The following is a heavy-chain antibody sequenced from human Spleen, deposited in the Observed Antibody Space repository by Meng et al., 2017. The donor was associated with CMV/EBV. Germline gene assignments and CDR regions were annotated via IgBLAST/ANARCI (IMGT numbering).Heavy chain of an antibody. V-gene: IGHV4-34*01. J-gene: IGHJ4*02. Sequence: GSLRLSCAVYGESFSVHYWSWIRQPPGKGLEWIGEINHSGGTNYNPSLKSRVTISVDTSKKQFSLKLSSVTAADTAVYYCARKRGLGLAATGIFFAGKSYFDYWGQGTLVTVSS. CDR2: INHSGGT. CDR1: GESFSVHY. D-gene: IGHD6-13*01. CDR3: ARKRGLGLAATGIFFAGKSYFDY.